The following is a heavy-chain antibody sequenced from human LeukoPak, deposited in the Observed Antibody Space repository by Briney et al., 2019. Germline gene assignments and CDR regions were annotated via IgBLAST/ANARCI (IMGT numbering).Heavy chain of an antibody. Sequence: GESLKISCKGSGYSFTSYWIGWVRQMPGKGLEWMGIIYPGDSDTRYSPSFQGQVTISADKSINTAYLQWSSLKASDTAMYYCARQVAPAVLRNWFDPWGQGTLVTVSS. CDR1: GYSFTSYW. CDR2: IYPGDSDT. CDR3: ARQVAPAVLRNWFDP. J-gene: IGHJ5*02. D-gene: IGHD2-2*01. V-gene: IGHV5-51*01.